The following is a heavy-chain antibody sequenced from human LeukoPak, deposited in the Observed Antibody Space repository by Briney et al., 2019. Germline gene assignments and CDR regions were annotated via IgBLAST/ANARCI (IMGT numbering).Heavy chain of an antibody. CDR2: ISSDGSST. J-gene: IGHJ4*02. V-gene: IGHV3-74*03. CDR3: ARDQRVTGRPDIDY. D-gene: IGHD6-6*01. CDR1: GFTFRNHW. Sequence: GGSLRLSCAASGFTFRNHWMHWVRQAPGKGLVWVSRISSDGSSTTYADSVKGRFTISRDNAKNTLYLQMNNLRAEDTAMYYCARDQRVTGRPDIDYWGQGTLVIVSS.